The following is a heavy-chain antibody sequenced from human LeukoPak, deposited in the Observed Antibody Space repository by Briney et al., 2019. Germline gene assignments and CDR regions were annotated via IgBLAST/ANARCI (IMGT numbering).Heavy chain of an antibody. Sequence: GGSLRLSCAASGFTFTNYAMSWVRQAPGKGLEWVSAISGSGSRTYYADSVKGRFTISRDNSKNTLSLQMSWLRAEDTAVYYCAKDGTLWSGAYYFDYWGQGTPVTVSS. CDR3: AKDGTLWSGAYYFDY. CDR2: ISGSGSRT. D-gene: IGHD3-10*02. CDR1: GFTFTNYA. V-gene: IGHV3-23*01. J-gene: IGHJ4*02.